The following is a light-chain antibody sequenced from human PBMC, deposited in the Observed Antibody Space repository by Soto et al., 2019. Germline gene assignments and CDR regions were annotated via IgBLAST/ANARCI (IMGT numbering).Light chain of an antibody. Sequence: DIVMTQSPATLSVAPGERVTFSCRASQGVSRKLAWYQHKPGQAPRLLTSVASTGATGIPARFSGSGSGTEFTLTISSLQSEDCAIYYCQQYHTWPITFGGGTKVEIK. CDR2: VAS. J-gene: IGKJ4*01. V-gene: IGKV3-15*01. CDR1: QGVSRK. CDR3: QQYHTWPIT.